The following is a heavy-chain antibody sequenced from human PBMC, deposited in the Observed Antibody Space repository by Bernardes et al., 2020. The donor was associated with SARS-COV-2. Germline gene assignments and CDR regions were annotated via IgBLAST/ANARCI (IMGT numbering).Heavy chain of an antibody. CDR3: ARDLIEGSGYDLNYYYYGMDV. J-gene: IGHJ6*02. D-gene: IGHD5-12*01. Sequence: GGSLRLSCAASGFTFSSYEMNWVRQAPGKGLEWVSYISSSGSTIYYADSVKGRFTISRDNAKNSLYLQMNSLRAEDTAVYYCARDLIEGSGYDLNYYYYGMDVWGQGTTVTVSS. V-gene: IGHV3-48*03. CDR2: ISSSGSTI. CDR1: GFTFSSYE.